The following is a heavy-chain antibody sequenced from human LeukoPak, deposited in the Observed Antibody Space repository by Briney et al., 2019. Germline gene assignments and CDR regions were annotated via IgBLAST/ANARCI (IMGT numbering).Heavy chain of an antibody. CDR3: ARGRQLGTFDY. V-gene: IGHV3-21*01. J-gene: IGHJ4*02. Sequence: GGSLRLSCAASGFTFSSYSMNWVRQAPGKGLEWVSSISSSSSYIYYADSVKGRFTISGDNAKNSLYLQMNSLRAEDTAVYYCARGRQLGTFDYWGQGTLVTVSS. CDR2: ISSSSSYI. CDR1: GFTFSSYS. D-gene: IGHD6-6*01.